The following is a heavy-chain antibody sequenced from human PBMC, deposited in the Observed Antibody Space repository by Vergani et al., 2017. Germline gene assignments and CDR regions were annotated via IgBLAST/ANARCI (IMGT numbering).Heavy chain of an antibody. D-gene: IGHD3-10*01. CDR1: GGSISSSNW. J-gene: IGHJ3*02. V-gene: IGHV4-4*02. Sequence: QVQLQESGPGLVKPSGTLSLTCAVSGGSISSSNWWSWVRQPPGKGLEWIGEIYHSGSTNYNPSLKSRVTISVDKSKNQFSLKLSPVTAADTAVYYCAGEGFGETGWRAFDIWGQGTMVTVSS. CDR2: IYHSGST. CDR3: AGEGFGETGWRAFDI.